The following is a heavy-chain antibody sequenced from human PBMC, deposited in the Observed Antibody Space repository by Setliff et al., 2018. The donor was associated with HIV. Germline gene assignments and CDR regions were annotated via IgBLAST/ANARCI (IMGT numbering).Heavy chain of an antibody. Sequence: SETLSLTCTVSGGSISSYYWTWLRQFPGKGLEWIGFIFYTGSTTYNPSLKSRVTISVDTSKKQFSLKLTSVTAADTAMYFCARDATSEGYMDVWGKGTTVTVSS. J-gene: IGHJ6*03. V-gene: IGHV4-59*12. CDR2: IFYTGST. CDR1: GGSISSYY. CDR3: ARDATSEGYMDV.